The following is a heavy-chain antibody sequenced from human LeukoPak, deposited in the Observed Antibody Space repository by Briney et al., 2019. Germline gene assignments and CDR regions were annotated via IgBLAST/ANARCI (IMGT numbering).Heavy chain of an antibody. J-gene: IGHJ4*02. CDR3: ARDGDCSSTSCYFY. Sequence: GGSLRLSCAASGFTFSGYTMHWVRQAPGKGLEWVAVISHDGITKYYADSVKGRFTISRDNSKNTLYLQMNSLRVEDTAMYYCARDGDCSSTSCYFYWGQGTLVTVSS. CDR2: ISHDGITK. D-gene: IGHD2-2*01. V-gene: IGHV3-30-3*01. CDR1: GFTFSGYT.